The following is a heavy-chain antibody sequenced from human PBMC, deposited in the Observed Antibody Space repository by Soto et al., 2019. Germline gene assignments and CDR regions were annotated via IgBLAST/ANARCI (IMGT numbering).Heavy chain of an antibody. CDR3: ARVVAGY. CDR2: INSDGSA. J-gene: IGHJ4*02. D-gene: IGHD5-12*01. CDR1: GLTVSSTY. Sequence: EVQLVESGGGLVQPGGSLRLCCAASGLTVSSTYMSWVRQAPGKGLEWVSVINSDGSAYYADSVKGRFTISRDNSKNTLYLQMNSLRADDTAVYYCARVVAGYWGQGTLVTVSS. V-gene: IGHV3-66*01.